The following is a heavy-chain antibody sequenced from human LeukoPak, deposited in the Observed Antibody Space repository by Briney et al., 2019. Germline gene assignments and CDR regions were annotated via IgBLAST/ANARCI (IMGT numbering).Heavy chain of an antibody. V-gene: IGHV3-30-3*01. D-gene: IGHD3-22*01. CDR1: GFTLSSYA. CDR2: ISYDGSNK. J-gene: IGHJ4*02. CDR3: ARDYYYDSSGYPSYFDY. Sequence: PGGSLRLSCAASGFTLSSYAMHWVRQAPGKGLEWVAVISYDGSNKYYADSVKGRFTISRDNSKNTLYLQMNSLRAEDTAVYYCARDYYYDSSGYPSYFDYWGQGTLVTVSS.